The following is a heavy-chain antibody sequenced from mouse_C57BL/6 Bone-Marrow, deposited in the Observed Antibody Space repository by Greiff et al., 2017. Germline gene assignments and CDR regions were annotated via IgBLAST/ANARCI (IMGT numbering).Heavy chain of an antibody. J-gene: IGHJ3*01. CDR1: GYTFTDYY. CDR3: ARDDRGFAY. CDR2: IYPGSGNT. V-gene: IGHV1-76*01. Sequence: QVQLQQSGAELVRPGASVKLSCKASGYTFTDYYINWVKQRPGQGLEWIARIYPGSGNTYYNEKFKGKATLTAEKSSSTAYMQLSSLTSEDSAVYFCARDDRGFAYWGQGTLVTVSA. D-gene: IGHD2-12*01.